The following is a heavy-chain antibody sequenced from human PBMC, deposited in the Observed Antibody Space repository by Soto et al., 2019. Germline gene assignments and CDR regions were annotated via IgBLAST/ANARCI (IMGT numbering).Heavy chain of an antibody. CDR2: IYYSGST. Sequence: SETPSLTSTGSGVSVSSGYYYWGWIRQPPGKGLEWIGYIYYSGSTYYNPSLKSRVTISVDTSKNQFSLNLSSVTAADTAVYYCVKEPGWITSFGVTGVEAGGHRSFVT. D-gene: IGHD3-3*01. CDR1: GVSVSSGYYY. CDR3: VKEPGWITSFGVTGVEA. V-gene: IGHV4-30-4*01. J-gene: IGHJ4*03.